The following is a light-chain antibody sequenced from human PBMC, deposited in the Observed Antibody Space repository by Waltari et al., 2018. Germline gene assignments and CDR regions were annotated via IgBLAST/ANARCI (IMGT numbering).Light chain of an antibody. J-gene: IGKJ5*01. CDR3: QQANSFPIT. V-gene: IGKV1-5*03. CDR1: QSISTW. Sequence: DIQMTQSPSTLSASVGVRVTITCRASQSISTWLAWYQQKPGKAPKLLIYKASTLESGVPSRFSGSGSGTEFTLTISSLQPEDFATYYCQQANSFPITFGQGTRLEIK. CDR2: KAS.